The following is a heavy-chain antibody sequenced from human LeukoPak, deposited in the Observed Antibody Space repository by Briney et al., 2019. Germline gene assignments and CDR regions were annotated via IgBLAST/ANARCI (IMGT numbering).Heavy chain of an antibody. CDR1: GFTPSNYA. Sequence: GGSLRLSCVVSGFTPSNYAMHWVRQAPGKGLEWVTFISHDGNSKYYADSVKGRFTISRDNSKNTLYLQMNSLRAEDTAVYYCAKDLGVRWLQLRFMDYWGQGTLVTVSS. V-gene: IGHV3-30-3*01. J-gene: IGHJ4*02. CDR2: ISHDGNSK. CDR3: AKDLGVRWLQLRFMDY. D-gene: IGHD5-24*01.